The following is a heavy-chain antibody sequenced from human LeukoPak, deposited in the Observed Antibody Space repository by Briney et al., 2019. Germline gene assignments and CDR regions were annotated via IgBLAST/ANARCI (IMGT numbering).Heavy chain of an antibody. Sequence: GGSLILSCAASGFTFSSYAMSWVRQAPGKGLEWVSAISGSGGSTYYADSVKGRFTISRDNSKNTLYLQMNSLRAEDTAVYYCAKDPLVVVASLGAYYWGQGTLVTVSS. D-gene: IGHD5-12*01. CDR1: GFTFSSYA. J-gene: IGHJ4*02. CDR2: ISGSGGST. CDR3: AKDPLVVVASLGAYY. V-gene: IGHV3-23*01.